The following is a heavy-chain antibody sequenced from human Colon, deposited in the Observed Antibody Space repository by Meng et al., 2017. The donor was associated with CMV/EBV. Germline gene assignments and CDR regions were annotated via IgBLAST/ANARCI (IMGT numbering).Heavy chain of an antibody. CDR2: ISYDGSNK. Sequence: GESLKISCAASGFTFNDYEMNWVRQAPGKGLEWVAVISYDGSNKYYADSVKGRFTISRDNSKNTLYLQMNSLRAEDTAVYYCARGIGSSSWYGGYYYYGMDVWGQGTTVTVSS. CDR3: ARGIGSSSWYGGYYYYGMDV. J-gene: IGHJ6*02. V-gene: IGHV3-30*04. CDR1: GFTFNDYE. D-gene: IGHD6-13*01.